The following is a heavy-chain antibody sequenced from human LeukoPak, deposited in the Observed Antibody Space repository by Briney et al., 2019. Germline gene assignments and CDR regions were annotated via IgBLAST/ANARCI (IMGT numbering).Heavy chain of an antibody. Sequence: PGGSLRLSCAASGFTFSDHYMYWIRQAPGKGLEWVSYISGSGSSIYYGDSVKGRFIISRDNAKNSLYLQMNSLRAEDSAVYYCASGTPGLSGSHGAFDNWGQGTLVAVSS. CDR2: ISGSGSSI. J-gene: IGHJ4*02. CDR1: GFTFSDHY. V-gene: IGHV3-11*04. CDR3: ASGTPGLSGSHGAFDN. D-gene: IGHD1-26*01.